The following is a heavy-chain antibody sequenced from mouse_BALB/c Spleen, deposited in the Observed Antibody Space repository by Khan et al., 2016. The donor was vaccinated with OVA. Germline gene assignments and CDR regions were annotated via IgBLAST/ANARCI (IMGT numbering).Heavy chain of an antibody. Sequence: VQLQESGPGLVAPSQSLSITCTVSGFSLTSYGVHWVRQPPGKGLEWLGVIWAGGSTNYNSALMSRLSISKNYNKRQVFLKMNSLQTYDTAMYYCARLEDIWGQGTTLTVSS. CDR2: IWAGGST. CDR3: ARLEDI. J-gene: IGHJ2*01. CDR1: GFSLTSYG. V-gene: IGHV2-9*02. D-gene: IGHD1-3*01.